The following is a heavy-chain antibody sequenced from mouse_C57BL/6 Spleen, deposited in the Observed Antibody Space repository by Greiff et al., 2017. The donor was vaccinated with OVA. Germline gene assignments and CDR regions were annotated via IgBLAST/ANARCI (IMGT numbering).Heavy chain of an antibody. J-gene: IGHJ3*01. CDR2: ISYDGSN. CDR3: ASYDGYYSCAY. CDR1: GYSITSGYY. Sequence: VQLQQSGPGLVKPSQSLSLTCSVTGYSITSGYYWNWIRQFPGNKLEWMGYISYDGSNNYNPSLKNRISITRDTSKNQFFLKLNSVTTEDTATYYCASYDGYYSCAYWGQGTLVTVSA. V-gene: IGHV3-6*01. D-gene: IGHD2-3*01.